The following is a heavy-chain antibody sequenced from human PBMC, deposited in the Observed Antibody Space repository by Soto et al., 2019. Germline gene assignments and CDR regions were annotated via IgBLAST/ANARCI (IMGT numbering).Heavy chain of an antibody. J-gene: IGHJ3*02. CDR3: ARGGATRGRDAFDI. V-gene: IGHV5-51*01. CDR2: VYPGDSDT. CDR1: GHCFTSYW. Sequence: GEFLKFSCKGSGHCFTSYWIGWVRQMPVNGLEWMGLVYPGDSDTTYSPSFQGQVTFSADKSISTAYLHLNSLEASDTGIYYCARGGATRGRDAFDIWGQGTLVTVSS. D-gene: IGHD1-26*01.